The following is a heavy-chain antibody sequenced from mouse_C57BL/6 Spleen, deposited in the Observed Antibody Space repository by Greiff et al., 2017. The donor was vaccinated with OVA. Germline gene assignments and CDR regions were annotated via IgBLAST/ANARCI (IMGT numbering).Heavy chain of an antibody. V-gene: IGHV2-5*01. J-gene: IGHJ2*01. Sequence: VKLVESGPGLVQPSQSLSITCTVSGFSLTSYGVHWVRQSPGKGLEWLGVIWRGGSTDYNAAFMSRLSITKDNSKSQVFFKMNSLQADDTAIYYCAKGASNERENYFDYWGQGTTLTVSS. CDR2: IWRGGST. CDR3: AKGASNERENYFDY. CDR1: GFSLTSYG. D-gene: IGHD2-5*01.